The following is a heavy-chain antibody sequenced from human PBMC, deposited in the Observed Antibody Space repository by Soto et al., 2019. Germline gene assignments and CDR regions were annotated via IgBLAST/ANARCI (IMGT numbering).Heavy chain of an antibody. J-gene: IGHJ4*02. Sequence: GGSLRLSCAASGFTFSSYAMSWVRQAPGKGLEWVSAISGSGGSTYYADSVKCRFTISRDNSKNTLYLQMNSLRAEDTAVYYCAKLKGNYYDSSGYYSYYFDYWGQGTLVTVSS. D-gene: IGHD3-22*01. CDR3: AKLKGNYYDSSGYYSYYFDY. V-gene: IGHV3-23*01. CDR1: GFTFSSYA. CDR2: ISGSGGST.